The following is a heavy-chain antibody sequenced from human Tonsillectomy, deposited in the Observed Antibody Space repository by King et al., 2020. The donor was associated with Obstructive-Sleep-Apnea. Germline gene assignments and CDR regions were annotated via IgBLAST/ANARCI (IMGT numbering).Heavy chain of an antibody. V-gene: IGHV3-23*04. CDR1: GFTFSSYA. CDR3: GRSSGWFGRDYFDY. D-gene: IGHD6-19*01. J-gene: IGHJ4*02. Sequence: VQLVESGGGLVQPGGSLRLSCAASGFTFSSYAMSWVRQAPGKGLEWVSAISGSGDSTYYADSVKGRFTISRDNSKNTLLLQMNSRRAEDTAVYYCGRSSGWFGRDYFDYWGQGTLVSVSS. CDR2: ISGSGDST.